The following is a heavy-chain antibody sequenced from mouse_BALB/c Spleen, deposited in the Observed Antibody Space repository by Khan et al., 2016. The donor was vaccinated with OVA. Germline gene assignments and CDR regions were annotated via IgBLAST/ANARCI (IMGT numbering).Heavy chain of an antibody. CDR2: INTYTGEP. CDR1: GYTFTNYG. V-gene: IGHV9-1*02. J-gene: IGHJ1*01. CDR3: ARGASYWYFDV. Sequence: QIQLVQSGPELKKPGETVKISCKASGYTFTNYGMNWVKQAPGKGLKWMGWINTYTGEPTYTDDFKGRFASALETSARTAYLQINNLTNEVMATDFCARGASYWYFDVWGAGSTVTVSS.